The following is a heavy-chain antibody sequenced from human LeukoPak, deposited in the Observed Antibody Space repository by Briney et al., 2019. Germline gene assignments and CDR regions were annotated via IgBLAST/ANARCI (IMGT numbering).Heavy chain of an antibody. CDR3: ASDQVSGVFDY. D-gene: IGHD5/OR15-5a*01. CDR2: ISPDGSYT. J-gene: IGHJ4*02. V-gene: IGHV3-11*05. Sequence: GGSLRLSCAGSGFIFSDFYINWIRHSPGKGLEWLAYISPDGSYTTYGDSVKGRFVISRDNAKNSVSLQMNSLRVEDTAVYFCASDQVSGVFDYWGQGARVTVS. CDR1: GFIFSDFY.